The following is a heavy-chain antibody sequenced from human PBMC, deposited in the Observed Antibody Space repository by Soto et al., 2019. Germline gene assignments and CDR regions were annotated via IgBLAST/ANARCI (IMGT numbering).Heavy chain of an antibody. J-gene: IGHJ4*02. V-gene: IGHV5-51*01. CDR2: IYPGDSDT. CDR3: AKDCLYTSGWYCGVGAPDY. CDR1: GHIFSNYW. D-gene: IGHD6-19*01. Sequence: GESLKISCKGSGHIFSNYWIGWVRQMPGKGLEWMGIIYPGDSDTRYSPSFQGQVTITVDKSINTAYLQWSRLKASDTAVYYCAKDCLYTSGWYCGVGAPDYWGQGTPVTVSS.